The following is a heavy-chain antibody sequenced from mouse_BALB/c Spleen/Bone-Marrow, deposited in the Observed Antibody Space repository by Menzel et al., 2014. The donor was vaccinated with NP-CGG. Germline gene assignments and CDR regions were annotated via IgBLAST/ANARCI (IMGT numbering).Heavy chain of an antibody. V-gene: IGHV1-67*01. CDR1: GYTFTAYA. CDR3: ARNFYGSSYFDY. D-gene: IGHD1-1*01. Sequence: QLQQSGPELVRPGVSVKLSCKGSGYTFTAYAMHWVKQSHAKSLEWIGLISTYSGNTHYNQNFKGKATMTVDKSSSTAYMELARLTSEDSAIYYCARNFYGSSYFDYWGQGTTLTVSP. J-gene: IGHJ2*01. CDR2: ISTYSGNT.